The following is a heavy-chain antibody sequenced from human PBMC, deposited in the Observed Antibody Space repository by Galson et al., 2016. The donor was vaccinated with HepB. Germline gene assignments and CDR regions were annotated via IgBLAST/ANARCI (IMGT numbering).Heavy chain of an antibody. CDR1: GFTFSSYS. CDR2: ISSSSSYI. Sequence: LRLSCAASGFTFSSYSMNWVRQAPGKGLEWVSSISSSSSYIYYADSVKGRFTISRDNAKNSLYLQMNSLRAEDTAVYYCARVREQQLLDAFDIWGQGTMVTVSS. V-gene: IGHV3-21*01. CDR3: ARVREQQLLDAFDI. J-gene: IGHJ3*02. D-gene: IGHD6-13*01.